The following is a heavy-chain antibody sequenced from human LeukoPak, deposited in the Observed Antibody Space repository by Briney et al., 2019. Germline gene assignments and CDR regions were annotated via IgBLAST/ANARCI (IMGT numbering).Heavy chain of an antibody. J-gene: IGHJ3*02. CDR2: INPNSGGT. CDR3: ARVGRSWDRYYDSSGYYFYAFDI. Sequence: ASVKVSCKASGYTFTGYYMHWVRQAPGQGLEWMGRINPNSGGTNYAQKFQGRVTMTRDTSISTAYMELSRLRSDDTAVYYCARVGRSWDRYYDSSGYYFYAFDIWGQGTMVTVSS. V-gene: IGHV1-2*06. CDR1: GYTFTGYY. D-gene: IGHD3-22*01.